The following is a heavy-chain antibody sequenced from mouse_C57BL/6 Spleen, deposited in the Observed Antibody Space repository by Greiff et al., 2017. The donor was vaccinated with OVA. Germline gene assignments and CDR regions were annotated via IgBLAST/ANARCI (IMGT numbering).Heavy chain of an antibody. Sequence: QVQLQQSGPELVKPGASVKISCKASGYAFSSSWMNWVKQRPGKGLEWIGRIYPGDGDTNYNGKFKGKATLTADKSSSTAYMQLSSLTSEDSAVYFCAPAYYSNGYRGQGTTLTVSS. CDR2: IYPGDGDT. CDR1: GYAFSSSW. CDR3: APAYYSNGY. J-gene: IGHJ2*01. V-gene: IGHV1-82*01. D-gene: IGHD2-5*01.